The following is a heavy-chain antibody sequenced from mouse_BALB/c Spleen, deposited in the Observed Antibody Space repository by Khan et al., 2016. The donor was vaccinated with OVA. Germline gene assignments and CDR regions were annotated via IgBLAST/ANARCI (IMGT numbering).Heavy chain of an antibody. V-gene: IGHV14-3*02. J-gene: IGHJ3*01. Sequence: VQLQQSGAELVRPGASVKLSCTASGFNIKDTYIHWVKQRPEQGLEWIGRIDPSNGDTKYDPKFQDKATIPTDASSNTAYLQLSSLTYEDTAVYYCATLYGNPFDYWGQGTLVTVSA. CDR2: IDPSNGDT. D-gene: IGHD2-1*01. CDR3: ATLYGNPFDY. CDR1: GFNIKDTY.